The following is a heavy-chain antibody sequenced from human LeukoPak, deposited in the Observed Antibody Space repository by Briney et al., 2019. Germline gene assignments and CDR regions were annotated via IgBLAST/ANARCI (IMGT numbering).Heavy chain of an antibody. CDR3: VRAPITMAATGSLDY. J-gene: IGHJ4*02. CDR1: GGSISSGDYY. D-gene: IGHD6-13*01. V-gene: IGHV4-39*07. Sequence: PSETLSLTCTVSGGSISSGDYYWGWIRQPPGKGLEWIGSIYHSGSTYYNPSLKSRVIISVDTSKNQFSLKLSSVTAADTAVYYCVRAPITMAATGSLDYWGQGTLVTVSS. CDR2: IYHSGST.